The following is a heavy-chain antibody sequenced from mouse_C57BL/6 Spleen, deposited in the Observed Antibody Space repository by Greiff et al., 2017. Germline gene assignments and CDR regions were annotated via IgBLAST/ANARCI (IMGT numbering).Heavy chain of an antibody. Sequence: QLQQPGAELVMPGASVKLSCKASGYTFTSYWMHWVKQRPGQGLEWIGEIDPSDSYTNYNQKFKGKSTLTVDNSSSTAYMQLSSLTSEDSAVYYCARKDYGYDYWGQGTTLTVSS. J-gene: IGHJ2*01. CDR1: GYTFTSYW. D-gene: IGHD2-2*01. CDR3: ARKDYGYDY. CDR2: IDPSDSYT. V-gene: IGHV1-69*01.